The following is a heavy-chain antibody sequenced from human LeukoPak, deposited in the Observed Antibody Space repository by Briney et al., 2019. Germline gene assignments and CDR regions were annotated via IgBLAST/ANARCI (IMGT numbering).Heavy chain of an antibody. J-gene: IGHJ3*02. CDR1: GFTFSSYG. CDR2: IRHDGSNK. CDR3: AKDSPSAFDI. Sequence: PGGPLRLSCAASGFTFSSYGMHWVRQAPGKGLEWVAFIRHDGSNKYYADSVKGRFTISRDNSKNTLYLQMNSLRAEDTAVYYCAKDSPSAFDIWGQGTMVTVSS. V-gene: IGHV3-30*02.